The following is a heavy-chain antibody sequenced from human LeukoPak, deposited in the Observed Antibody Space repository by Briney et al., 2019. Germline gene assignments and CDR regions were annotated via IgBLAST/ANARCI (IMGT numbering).Heavy chain of an antibody. CDR2: IWYDGSNK. D-gene: IGHD5-12*01. Sequence: EGSLRLSCAASGFTFSNYGMHWVRQAPGKGLEWVALIWYDGSNKYYADSVKGRFTISRDNSKNTLYLQMNSLRAEDTAVYYCAREMGLNIVATFGYWGQGTLVTVSS. J-gene: IGHJ4*02. CDR3: AREMGLNIVATFGY. V-gene: IGHV3-33*01. CDR1: GFTFSNYG.